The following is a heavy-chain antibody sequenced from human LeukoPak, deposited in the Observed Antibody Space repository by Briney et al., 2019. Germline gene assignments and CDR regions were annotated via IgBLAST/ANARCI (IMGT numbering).Heavy chain of an antibody. J-gene: IGHJ6*02. CDR3: AKSQRSPGPHGMDV. Sequence: GGSLRLSCAASGFTFSMYAIHWVRQAPGKGLEWVAVISYHGSDKYYADSVKGRFTISRDDSKNTPYLQMNSLTAEDTAVYYCAKSQRSPGPHGMDVWGQGTTVTVSS. D-gene: IGHD5-18*01. CDR1: GFTFSMYA. V-gene: IGHV3-30*18. CDR2: ISYHGSDK.